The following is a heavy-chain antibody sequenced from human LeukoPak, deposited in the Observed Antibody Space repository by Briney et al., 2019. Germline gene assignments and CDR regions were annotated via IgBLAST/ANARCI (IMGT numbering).Heavy chain of an antibody. V-gene: IGHV1-69*04. J-gene: IGHJ4*02. CDR3: ASGSRIRDFAWPHTTGDY. Sequence: ASVKVSCKASGGTFSNYAISWVRQAPGQGLEWMGRIIPHLAIADYAQKFQGRVTITADKSTSTAYMEVSSLRSEDTAVYYCASGSRIRDFAWPHTTGDYWGQGTLVTVSS. CDR2: IIPHLAIA. D-gene: IGHD3-9*01. CDR1: GGTFSNYA.